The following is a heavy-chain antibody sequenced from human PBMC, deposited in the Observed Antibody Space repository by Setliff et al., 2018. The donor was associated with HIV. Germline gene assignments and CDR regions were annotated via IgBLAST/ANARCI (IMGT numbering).Heavy chain of an antibody. CDR2: IHYNEKT. CDR3: ASRIYYYDSNNFLREEGFDP. CDR1: GGSASNSRYY. Sequence: SETLSLTCTVSGGSASNSRYYWAWIRQPPGKGLEYIGSIHYNEKTYYNPSLKSRVTISIDTSKNQFSLNQTSVTAADTAVYYCASRIYYYDSNNFLREEGFDPWGQGTLVTVSS. J-gene: IGHJ5*02. D-gene: IGHD3-22*01. V-gene: IGHV4-39*01.